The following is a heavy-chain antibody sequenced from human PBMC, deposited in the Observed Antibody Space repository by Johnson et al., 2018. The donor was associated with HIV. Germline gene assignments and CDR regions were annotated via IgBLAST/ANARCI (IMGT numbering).Heavy chain of an antibody. CDR2: IKSDGTST. CDR3: VRDDYAFHI. V-gene: IGHV3-74*01. J-gene: IGHJ3*02. D-gene: IGHD2-21*02. Sequence: VLLVESGGGLVQPGDSLRLSCVASGFTFSSYWMEWVRQAPGKGLVWVSRIKSDGTSTTSADSVRGRFTISRDNANNTLYLEMKSLRADDTAVYYCVRDDYAFHIWGQGTMVTVSS. CDR1: GFTFSSYW.